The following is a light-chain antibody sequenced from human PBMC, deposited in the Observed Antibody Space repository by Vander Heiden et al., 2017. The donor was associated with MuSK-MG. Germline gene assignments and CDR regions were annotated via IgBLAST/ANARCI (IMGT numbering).Light chain of an antibody. CDR3: QQLNFYPLT. J-gene: IGKJ4*01. CDR1: QDIGTY. CDR2: SAS. V-gene: IGKV1-9*01. Sequence: IQVTQSPSSLSASVGDRVTISCRASQDIGTYLAWYQQKPGEAPKLLIYSASKLRSGVTSRFSGSGSATDFTLTINSLQPEDFATYFCQQLNFYPLTFGGGTKVEIK.